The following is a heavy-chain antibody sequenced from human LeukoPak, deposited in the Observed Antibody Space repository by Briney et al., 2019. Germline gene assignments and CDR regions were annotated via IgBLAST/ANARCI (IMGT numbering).Heavy chain of an antibody. D-gene: IGHD3-16*01. CDR2: IYHSGST. CDR1: GYSISSGYY. CDR3: ARSGGRFGAEYYFDY. Sequence: SETLSLTCTVSGYSISSGYYWGWIRQPPGKGLEWIGSIYHSGSTYYNPSLKSRVTISVDTSKNQFSLKLSSVTAADTAVYYCARSGGRFGAEYYFDYWGQGTLVTVSS. J-gene: IGHJ4*02. V-gene: IGHV4-38-2*02.